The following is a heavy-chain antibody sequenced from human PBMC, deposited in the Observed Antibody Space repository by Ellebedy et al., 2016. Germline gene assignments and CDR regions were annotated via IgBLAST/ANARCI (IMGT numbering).Heavy chain of an antibody. CDR3: ARGHGVIL. V-gene: IGHV4-59*12. Sequence: GSLRLXCTVSGDSISGYYWSWIRQPPGKGLEWIGSIYYSGSTYYNPSLKSRVTISVDTSKNQFSLKLSSVTAADTAVYYCARGHGVILWGQGTLVTVSS. D-gene: IGHD2/OR15-2a*01. J-gene: IGHJ4*02. CDR2: IYYSGST. CDR1: GDSISGYY.